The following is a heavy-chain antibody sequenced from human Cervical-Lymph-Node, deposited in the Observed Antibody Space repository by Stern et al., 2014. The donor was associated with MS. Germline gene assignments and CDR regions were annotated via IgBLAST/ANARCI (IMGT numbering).Heavy chain of an antibody. CDR1: GFTFGHHG. CDR3: TRSSKPGWGY. D-gene: IGHD6-19*01. CDR2: IWYDGTNE. J-gene: IGHJ4*02. V-gene: IGHV3-33*01. Sequence: VHLVESGGGVVQPGRSLRLSCAGSGFTFGHHGMNWVRRAPGKGLEWVASIWYDGTNEKYEESVRGRFTISRDNSMTILYLEMYNHRVKDTAFYYCTRSSKPGWGYWGQGTLVTVSS.